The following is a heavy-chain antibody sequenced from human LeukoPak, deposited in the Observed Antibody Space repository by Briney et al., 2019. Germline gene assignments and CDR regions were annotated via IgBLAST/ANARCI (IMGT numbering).Heavy chain of an antibody. CDR3: AKVSICFSCYFDY. J-gene: IGHJ2*01. V-gene: IGHV3-23*01. CDR2: ISGGGDTT. D-gene: IGHD2-15*01. CDR1: GFTFSSYE. Sequence: GGSLRLSCAASGFTFSSYEMNWVRQAPGKGLEWVSAISGGGDTTSYADSAKGRFTISRDNSKNTVYLHMNSLRADDTAVYYCAKVSICFSCYFDYWGRGTLVTVSS.